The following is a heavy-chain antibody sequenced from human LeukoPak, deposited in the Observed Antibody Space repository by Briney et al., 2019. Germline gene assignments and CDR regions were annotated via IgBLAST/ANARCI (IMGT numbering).Heavy chain of an antibody. CDR1: GFTFTNYW. V-gene: IGHV3-74*01. Sequence: GGSLRVSCAASGFTFTNYWMHWVRQAPGKGLVWVSRINSDGRSTNYADSVRGRFTISRDNSKNTLYLQMNSLRAEDTAVYYCARLLDTSDYYYKGFDYWGQGTLVTVSS. CDR3: ARLLDTSDYYYKGFDY. CDR2: INSDGRST. J-gene: IGHJ4*02. D-gene: IGHD3-22*01.